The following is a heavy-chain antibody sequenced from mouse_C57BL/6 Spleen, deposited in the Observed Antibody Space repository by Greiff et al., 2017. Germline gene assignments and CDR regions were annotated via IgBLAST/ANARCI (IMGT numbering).Heavy chain of an antibody. CDR2: INPNYGTT. CDR1: GYSFTDYN. Sequence: VQLKESGPELVKPGASVKISCKASGYSFTDYNMNWVKQSNGKSLEWIGVINPNYGTTSYNQKFKGKATLTVDQSSSTAYMQHNSLTSEDSAVXYCARGYGSSYGFAYWGQGTLVTVSA. CDR3: ARGYGSSYGFAY. J-gene: IGHJ3*01. V-gene: IGHV1-39*01. D-gene: IGHD1-1*01.